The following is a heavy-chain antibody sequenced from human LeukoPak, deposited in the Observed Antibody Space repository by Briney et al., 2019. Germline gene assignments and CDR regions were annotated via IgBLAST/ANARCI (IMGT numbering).Heavy chain of an antibody. D-gene: IGHD3-9*01. J-gene: IGHJ4*02. CDR2: IYYSGST. CDR3: ASAPPYYDILTGYSIGAFDY. Sequence: PSETLSLTCTVSGVSISSYYWSWIRQPPGKGLECIAYIYYSGSTNYNPSLKSRVTISVDTSKNQFSLKLSSVTAADTDVYYCASAPPYYDILTGYSIGAFDYWGQGTLVTVSS. CDR1: GVSISSYY. V-gene: IGHV4-59*01.